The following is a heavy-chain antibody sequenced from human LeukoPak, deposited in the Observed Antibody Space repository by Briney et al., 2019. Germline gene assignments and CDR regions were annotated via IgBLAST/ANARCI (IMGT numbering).Heavy chain of an antibody. Sequence: SETLSLTCTVSGGSISSYYWSWIRQPPGKGLEWIGYIYHSGSTYYNPSLKSRVTISVDRSKNQFSLKLSSVTAADTAVYYCARLKYHSGYDYWGQGTLVTVSS. CDR3: ARLKYHSGYDY. D-gene: IGHD2-2*01. V-gene: IGHV4-59*12. J-gene: IGHJ4*02. CDR2: IYHSGST. CDR1: GGSISSYY.